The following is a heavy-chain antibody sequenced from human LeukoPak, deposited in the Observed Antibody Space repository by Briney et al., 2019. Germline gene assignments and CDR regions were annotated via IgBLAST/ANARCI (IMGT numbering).Heavy chain of an antibody. CDR3: ARGGFYPVD. CDR2: TYYSGST. CDR1: GGSISSYY. Sequence: SETLSLTCAVSGGSISSYYWSWIRQPPGKGLEWIGNTYYSGSTKYNPSLKSRVIISADTSKNQFSLKLSSVTAADTAVYYCARGGFYPVDWGQGTLVTVSS. V-gene: IGHV4-59*01. D-gene: IGHD2/OR15-2a*01. J-gene: IGHJ4*02.